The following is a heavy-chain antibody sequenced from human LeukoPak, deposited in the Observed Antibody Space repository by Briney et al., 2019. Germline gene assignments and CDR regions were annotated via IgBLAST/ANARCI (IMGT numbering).Heavy chain of an antibody. CDR1: DGSINSYY. Sequence: SETLSLTCSVSDGSINSYYWNWIRRPPGKGLEWIGYIYYNGNTNYSPSLKSRVTMSVDTSKNLFSLKLSSVTAADTAVYYCASTPAYYDSSGYYVENWFDPWGQGTLVTVSS. CDR3: ASTPAYYDSSGYYVENWFDP. V-gene: IGHV4-59*08. D-gene: IGHD3-22*01. CDR2: IYYNGNT. J-gene: IGHJ5*02.